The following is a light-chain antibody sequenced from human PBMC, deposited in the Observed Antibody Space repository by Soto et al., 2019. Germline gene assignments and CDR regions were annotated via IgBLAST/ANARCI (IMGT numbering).Light chain of an antibody. CDR1: SSDFGNYNL. Sequence: QSALTQPASVSGSPGQSITISCTGTSSDFGNYNLVSWYQQHPGKVPKLMIYEVNKRPSGVPDRFSGSKSGNTASLTVSGLQAEDEADYYCSSYGGSNNLLFGGGTKLTVL. V-gene: IGLV2-8*01. CDR2: EVN. J-gene: IGLJ2*01. CDR3: SSYGGSNNLL.